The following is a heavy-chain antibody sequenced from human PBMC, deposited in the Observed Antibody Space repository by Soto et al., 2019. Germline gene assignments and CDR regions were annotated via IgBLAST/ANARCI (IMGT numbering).Heavy chain of an antibody. CDR2: ISGSGGST. J-gene: IGHJ4*02. CDR1: GLTFSSYA. Sequence: PGGSLRLSCAASGLTFSSYAMSWVRQAPGKGLEWVSAISGSGGSTYYADSVKGRFTISRDNSKNTLYLQMNSLRAEDTAVYYCAKFAGTTGYSSGWSRFDYWGQGTLVTVSS. D-gene: IGHD6-19*01. V-gene: IGHV3-23*01. CDR3: AKFAGTTGYSSGWSRFDY.